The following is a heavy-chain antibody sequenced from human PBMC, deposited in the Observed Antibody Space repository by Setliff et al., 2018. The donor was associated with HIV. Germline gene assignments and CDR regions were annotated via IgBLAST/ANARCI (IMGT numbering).Heavy chain of an antibody. D-gene: IGHD3-10*01. CDR3: ANPTLPAPFNLVRGVKGSYY. CDR2: ISGSGGST. V-gene: IGHV3-23*01. J-gene: IGHJ4*02. CDR1: GFTFSSYA. Sequence: HPGGSLRLSCAASGFTFSSYAMSWVRQAPGKGLEWVSAISGSGGSTYYADSVKGRFTISRDNSKNTLYLQMNSLRAEDTAVYYCANPTLPAPFNLVRGVKGSYYWGQGTLVTSPQ.